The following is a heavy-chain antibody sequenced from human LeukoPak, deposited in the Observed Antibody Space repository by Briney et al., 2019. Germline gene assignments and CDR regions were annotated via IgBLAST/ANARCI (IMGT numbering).Heavy chain of an antibody. Sequence: GGSLRLSCAASGFTFSSYSMNWVRQAPGKGLEWVSSISSSSSSYIYYADSVKGRFTISRDNAKNSLYLQMNSLRAEDTAVYYCARDGLRTKCFDYWGQGTLVTVSS. CDR2: ISSSSSSYI. CDR3: ARDGLRTKCFDY. CDR1: GFTFSSYS. J-gene: IGHJ4*02. V-gene: IGHV3-21*01. D-gene: IGHD1-1*01.